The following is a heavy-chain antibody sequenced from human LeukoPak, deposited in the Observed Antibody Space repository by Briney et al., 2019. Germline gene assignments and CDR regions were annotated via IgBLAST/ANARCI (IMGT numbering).Heavy chain of an antibody. V-gene: IGHV3-23*01. CDR3: AKGRLTTTAFDY. Sequence: PGGSLRLPCAASGFTYCPYAVSWIRQAPGKGLVWVSNICSSGGSTYYAVSVKGRFTISRDNSKNTLYLQMNSRGAEDTAVYYCAKGRLTTTAFDYWSQGTLVTVSS. CDR1: GFTYCPYA. J-gene: IGHJ4*02. CDR2: ICSSGGST. D-gene: IGHD1-1*01.